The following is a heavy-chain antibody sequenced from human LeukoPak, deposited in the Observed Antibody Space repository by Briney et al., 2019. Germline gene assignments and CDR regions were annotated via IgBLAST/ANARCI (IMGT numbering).Heavy chain of an antibody. Sequence: ASVTVSCKASGGTFSSYAISWVRQAPGQGPEWMGGIIPIFGTANYAQKFQGRVTITADESTSTAYMELSSLRSEDTAVYYCAILYYYDSSGYYKIFDYWGQGTLVTVSS. CDR1: GGTFSSYA. D-gene: IGHD3-22*01. CDR2: IIPIFGTA. V-gene: IGHV1-69*13. J-gene: IGHJ4*02. CDR3: AILYYYDSSGYYKIFDY.